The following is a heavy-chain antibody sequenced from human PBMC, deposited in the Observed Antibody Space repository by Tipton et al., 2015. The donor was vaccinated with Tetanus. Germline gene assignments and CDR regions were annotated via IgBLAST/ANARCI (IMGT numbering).Heavy chain of an antibody. V-gene: IGHV4-59*11. J-gene: IGHJ2*01. Sequence: TLSLTCTVSGGPISGHYWSWIRQTPGRGLEWIGYISYAGYTSYSPSLKNRVTMSVDTYKNQFSLNLKSVTAADTAVYYCAREMNRFFDIWGRGTLVTVSS. CDR3: AREMNRFFDI. CDR1: GGPISGHY. D-gene: IGHD1-14*01. CDR2: ISYAGYT.